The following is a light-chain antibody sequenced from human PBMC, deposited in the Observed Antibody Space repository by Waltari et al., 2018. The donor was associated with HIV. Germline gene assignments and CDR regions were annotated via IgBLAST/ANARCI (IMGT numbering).Light chain of an antibody. CDR3: QVWDTNSDHRV. CDR2: DDI. J-gene: IGLJ2*01. V-gene: IGLV3-21*02. Sequence: SSVRTPTPSVSVAPGQTARITSAGGNIRNRRAHRYQQKPGQAPVLVVYDDIDRPSGIPERFSGSRSGNTATLTISRVEVGDEDDYYCQVWDTNSDHRVFGGGTKLTVL. CDR1: NIRNRR.